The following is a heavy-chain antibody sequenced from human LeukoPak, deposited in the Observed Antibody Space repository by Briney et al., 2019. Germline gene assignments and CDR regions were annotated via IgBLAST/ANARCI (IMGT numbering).Heavy chain of an antibody. V-gene: IGHV1-69*13. CDR3: ARDNGEAHSSGCQHY. D-gene: IGHD6-19*01. J-gene: IGHJ4*02. Sequence: ASVKVSCKASGGTFSSYAISWVRQAPGQGLEWMGGIIPIFGTANYAQKFQGRVTITADDSTGTAYMELRSLRSEDTAAYYCARDNGEAHSSGCQHYWGQGTLVTVSS. CDR2: IIPIFGTA. CDR1: GGTFSSYA.